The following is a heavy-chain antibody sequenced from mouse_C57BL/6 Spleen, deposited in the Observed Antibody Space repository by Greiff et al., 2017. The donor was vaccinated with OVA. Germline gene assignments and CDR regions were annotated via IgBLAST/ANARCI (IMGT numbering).Heavy chain of an antibody. Sequence: VQLQQPGAELVKPGASVKLSCKASGYTFTSYWMHWVKQRPGQGLAWIGMIHPNSGSTNYNEKFKSKATLTVDKSSSTAYMQLSSLTSEDSAVYYCARAGILSPMDYWGQGTSVTVSS. J-gene: IGHJ4*01. CDR2: IHPNSGST. V-gene: IGHV1-64*01. CDR1: GYTFTSYW. CDR3: ARAGILSPMDY. D-gene: IGHD1-1*02.